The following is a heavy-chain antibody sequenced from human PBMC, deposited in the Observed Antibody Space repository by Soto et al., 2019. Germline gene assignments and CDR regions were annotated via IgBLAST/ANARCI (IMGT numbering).Heavy chain of an antibody. Sequence: SETLSLTCTVSGGSFSGGDYYWNWIRQPPGRGLEWIGYISYSGSTYYNPSLKSRVTISVDTSKNQFSLRLSSVTAADTAVYYCARGATTDYYYYGLDVWGQGTTVTVSS. D-gene: IGHD1-1*01. CDR2: ISYSGST. V-gene: IGHV4-30-4*01. CDR3: ARGATTDYYYYGLDV. J-gene: IGHJ6*02. CDR1: GGSFSGGDYY.